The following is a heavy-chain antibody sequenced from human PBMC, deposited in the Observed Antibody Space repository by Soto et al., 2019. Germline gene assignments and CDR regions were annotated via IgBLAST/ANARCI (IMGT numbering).Heavy chain of an antibody. CDR3: VRSWAY. CDR1: GFTFSNYG. Sequence: EVQLLESWVGLVQPGGSLRLSCAASGFTFSNYGMNWIRLAPGEGLEWVSTVSPAGSTFYADSVRGRFTISRDNSKSTVDLQMNGLRVDDTAIYYCVRSWAYWGRGTVVTVSS. CDR2: VSPAGST. D-gene: IGHD6-13*01. V-gene: IGHV3-23*01. J-gene: IGHJ4*02.